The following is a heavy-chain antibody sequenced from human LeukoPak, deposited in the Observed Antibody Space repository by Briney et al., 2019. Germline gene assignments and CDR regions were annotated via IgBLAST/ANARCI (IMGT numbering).Heavy chain of an antibody. CDR3: AKGPYSSGWYQYFQH. V-gene: IGHV3-9*01. CDR1: GFTFDDYA. Sequence: PGGSLRLSCAASGFTFDDYAMHWVRQAPGKGLEWVSGISWNSGSIGYADSAKGRFTISRDNAKNSLYLQMNSLRAEDTALYYCAKGPYSSGWYQYFQHWGQGTLVTVSS. J-gene: IGHJ1*01. D-gene: IGHD6-19*01. CDR2: ISWNSGSI.